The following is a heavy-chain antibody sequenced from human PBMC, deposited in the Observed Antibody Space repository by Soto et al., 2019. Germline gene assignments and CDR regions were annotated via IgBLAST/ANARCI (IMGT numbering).Heavy chain of an antibody. CDR3: ARRSPSSTWSFDY. D-gene: IGHD6-13*01. CDR2: IFYSGST. CDR1: GGSVSSGSYY. V-gene: IGHV4-61*01. Sequence: PSETLSLTCTVSGGSVSSGSYYWNWIRQPPGKGLEYIGYIFYSGSTNYNPSLKSRVTISVDTSKNQFSLKLSSVTAADTAVYYCARRSPSSTWSFDYWGQGTLVTVSS. J-gene: IGHJ4*02.